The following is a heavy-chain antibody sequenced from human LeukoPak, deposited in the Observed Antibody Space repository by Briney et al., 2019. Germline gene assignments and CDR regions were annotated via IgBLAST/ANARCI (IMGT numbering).Heavy chain of an antibody. Sequence: GGSLRLSCAASGFTFCSYGMHWVRQAPGKGLEWVAVIWYDGSNKYYADSVKGRFTISRDNSKNTLYLQMNSLRAEDTAVYYCAKGLGGAVTRYFDYWGQGTLVTVSS. J-gene: IGHJ4*02. CDR2: IWYDGSNK. CDR3: AKGLGGAVTRYFDY. CDR1: GFTFCSYG. D-gene: IGHD4-11*01. V-gene: IGHV3-33*06.